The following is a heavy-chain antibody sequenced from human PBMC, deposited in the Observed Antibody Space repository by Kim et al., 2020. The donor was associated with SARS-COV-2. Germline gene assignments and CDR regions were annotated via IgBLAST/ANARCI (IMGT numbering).Heavy chain of an antibody. CDR1: GGSFSGYY. CDR3: ARDVIGGIVVVPAATGSVRYGMDV. CDR2: INHSGST. V-gene: IGHV4-34*01. J-gene: IGHJ6*02. Sequence: SETLSLTCAVYGGSFSGYYWSWIRQPPGKGLEWIGEINHSGSTNYNPSLKSRVTISVDTSKNQFSLKLSSVTAADTAVYYCARDVIGGIVVVPAATGSVRYGMDVWGQGTTVTVSS. D-gene: IGHD2-2*01.